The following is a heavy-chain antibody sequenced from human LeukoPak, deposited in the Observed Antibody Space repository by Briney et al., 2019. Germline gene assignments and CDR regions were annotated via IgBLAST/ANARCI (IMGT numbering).Heavy chain of an antibody. J-gene: IGHJ5*02. Sequence: GASVKVSCKASGYTFTSYDINWVRQATGQGLEWMGWMNPNSGNTGYAQKFQGRVTITRNTSISTAYMELSSLRSEDTAVYYCARXXLXGSNHASGWFDPWGQGTLVTVSS. V-gene: IGHV1-8*03. D-gene: IGHD1-14*01. CDR3: ARXXLXGSNHASGWFDP. CDR2: MNPNSGNT. CDR1: GYTFTSYD.